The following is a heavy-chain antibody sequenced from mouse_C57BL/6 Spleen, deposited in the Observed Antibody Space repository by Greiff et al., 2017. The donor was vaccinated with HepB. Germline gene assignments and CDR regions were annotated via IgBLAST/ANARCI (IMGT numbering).Heavy chain of an antibody. D-gene: IGHD1-1*01. V-gene: IGHV1-64*01. Sequence: QVQLQQPGAELVKPGASVKLSCKASGYTFTSYWMHWVKQRPGQGLEWIGMIHPNSGSTNYNEKFKSKATLTVDKSSSPAYMQLSSLTSEDSAGYYCARNYGPWYFDVWGTGTTVTVSS. CDR3: ARNYGPWYFDV. CDR1: GYTFTSYW. J-gene: IGHJ1*03. CDR2: IHPNSGST.